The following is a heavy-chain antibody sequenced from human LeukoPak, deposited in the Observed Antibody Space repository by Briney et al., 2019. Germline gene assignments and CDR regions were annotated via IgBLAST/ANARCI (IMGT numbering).Heavy chain of an antibody. CDR3: ARDTQDSSGWYVSAEYFQH. CDR1: GGTFSSYA. D-gene: IGHD6-19*01. CDR2: IIPIFGTA. Sequence: SVRVSCKASGGTFSSYAISWVRQAPGQGLEWMGRIIPIFGTANYAQKFQGRVTITTDESTSTAYMELSSLRSEDTAVYYCARDTQDSSGWYVSAEYFQHWGQGTLVTVSS. J-gene: IGHJ1*01. V-gene: IGHV1-69*05.